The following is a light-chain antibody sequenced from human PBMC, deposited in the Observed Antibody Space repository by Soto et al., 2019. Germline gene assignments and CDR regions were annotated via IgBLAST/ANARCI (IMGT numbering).Light chain of an antibody. Sequence: EVVLTQSPGTQSVSPGERATLSCRASQSISDNLAWYQQKPGQAPRLLIYDASTRATGVPARFSGSGSGTEFTLTISSLQSEDFAIYYCQQFNNWPPSWTFGQGTKVEIK. J-gene: IGKJ1*01. V-gene: IGKV3-15*01. CDR3: QQFNNWPPSWT. CDR2: DAS. CDR1: QSISDN.